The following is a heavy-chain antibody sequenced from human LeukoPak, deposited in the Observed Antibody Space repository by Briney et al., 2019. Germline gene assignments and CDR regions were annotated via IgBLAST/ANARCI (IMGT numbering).Heavy chain of an antibody. CDR2: IYYSGST. CDR1: GGSISSRSYY. Sequence: SSETLSLTCTVSGGSISSRSYYWGWIRQPPGKGLEWIGSIYYSGSTYYDPSLKSRVTISVDTSKKQFSLKLSSVTAADTAIYYCARLLDGYNYVDYWGQGTPVTVSS. J-gene: IGHJ4*02. V-gene: IGHV4-39*01. CDR3: ARLLDGYNYVDY. D-gene: IGHD5-24*01.